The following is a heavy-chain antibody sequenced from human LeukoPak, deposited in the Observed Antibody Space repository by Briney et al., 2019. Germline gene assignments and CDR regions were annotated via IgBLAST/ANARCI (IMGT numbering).Heavy chain of an antibody. J-gene: IGHJ4*02. CDR1: GGSVTSTNW. CDR3: AREGGFYRPLDY. V-gene: IGHV4-4*02. D-gene: IGHD3-3*01. Sequence: SETLSLTFDGSGGSVTSTNWWTLVRQPPGKGLEWIGEVHLDGRTNYNPSLKSRLIMSVDLPENHISLKLTSVTAADTAVYYCAREGGFYRPLDYSGQGTLVTVSS. CDR2: VHLDGRT.